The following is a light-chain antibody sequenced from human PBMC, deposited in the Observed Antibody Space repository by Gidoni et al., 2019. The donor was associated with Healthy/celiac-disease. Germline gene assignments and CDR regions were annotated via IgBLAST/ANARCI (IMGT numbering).Light chain of an antibody. CDR2: GNS. Sequence: QSVPTQPPSVSGAPGQRVTISCTGSISNIGAGYDVHWYQQLPGTAPRLLIDGNSNRPSGVPDRFSGSKSGTSASLAITGLQAEDEADYYCQSYDSSLSVVFGGGTKLTVL. J-gene: IGLJ2*01. CDR3: QSYDSSLSVV. V-gene: IGLV1-40*01. CDR1: ISNIGAGYD.